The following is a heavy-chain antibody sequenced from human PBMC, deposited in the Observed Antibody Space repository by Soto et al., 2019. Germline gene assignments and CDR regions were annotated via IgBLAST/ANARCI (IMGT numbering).Heavy chain of an antibody. CDR2: INWNGGSR. CDR1: GFTFDDYG. V-gene: IGHV3-20*01. D-gene: IGHD2-2*01. J-gene: IGHJ4*02. Sequence: GGSLRLSCAASGFTFDDYGMTWVRQAPGKGLEWVSGINWNGGSRTYADSVKGRFTISRDNAKNSLYLQMNNLRDEDTALYHCAKDLAMPIRGYYFDYWGQGTLVTVSS. CDR3: AKDLAMPIRGYYFDY.